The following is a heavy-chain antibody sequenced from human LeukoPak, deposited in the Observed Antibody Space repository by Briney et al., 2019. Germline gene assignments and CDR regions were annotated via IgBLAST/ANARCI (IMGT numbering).Heavy chain of an antibody. J-gene: IGHJ4*02. CDR2: ISSGSNDI. CDR1: GFSFSSHG. CDR3: ARAGDNTTMVTQ. Sequence: PGGTLRLSCAVSGFSFSSHGINWVRQASAKGLEWVSFISSGSNDIYYADSVKGRFTISRDNAKNSLYVHMNSLRAEDTAVYYCARAGDNTTMVTQWGQGTLVTVSS. D-gene: IGHD5-18*01. V-gene: IGHV3-21*01.